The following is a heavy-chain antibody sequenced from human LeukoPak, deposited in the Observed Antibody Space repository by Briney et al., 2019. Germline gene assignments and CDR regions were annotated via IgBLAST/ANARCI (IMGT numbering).Heavy chain of an antibody. D-gene: IGHD1-20*01. V-gene: IGHV4-4*07. J-gene: IGHJ5*02. CDR3: GRERITRTGPGWFDP. CDR1: GGSISSYY. Sequence: PSETLSLTCTVSGGSISSYYWSWIRQPAGKGLEWIGRIYTSGSTNYNPSLKSRVTMSVDTSKNQFSLQMSSVTAADTAVYYCGRERITRTGPGWFDPWGQRTLVTVST. CDR2: IYTSGST.